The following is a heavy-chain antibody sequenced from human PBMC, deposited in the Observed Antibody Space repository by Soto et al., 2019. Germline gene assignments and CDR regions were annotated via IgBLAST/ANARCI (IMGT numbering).Heavy chain of an antibody. Sequence: LRLSCAASGFTFSRYWMSWVRQAPGKGLEWVANIKQDGSEKNHVDSVKGRFTISRDNAKNSLYLQMNSLRAEDTAVYYCASVGWGGYNSGYYYNYWGQGTLVTVSS. D-gene: IGHD3-22*01. V-gene: IGHV3-7*03. CDR2: IKQDGSEK. CDR3: ASVGWGGYNSGYYYNY. J-gene: IGHJ4*02. CDR1: GFTFSRYW.